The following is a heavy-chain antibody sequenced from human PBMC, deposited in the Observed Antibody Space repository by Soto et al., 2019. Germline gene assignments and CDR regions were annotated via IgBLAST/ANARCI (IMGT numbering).Heavy chain of an antibody. CDR1: GFIFSDFG. Sequence: PGGSLRLSCAASGFIFSDFGMHWVRQAPGKGLEWVAVIWSDGSIKYYADSVKGRFSISRDNDNDTLYLRMDSLRADDTAVYYCARGNIKTFGVLITIPFDYWGQGTLVTVSS. D-gene: IGHD3-3*01. J-gene: IGHJ4*02. CDR3: ARGNIKTFGVLITIPFDY. V-gene: IGHV3-33*01. CDR2: IWSDGSIK.